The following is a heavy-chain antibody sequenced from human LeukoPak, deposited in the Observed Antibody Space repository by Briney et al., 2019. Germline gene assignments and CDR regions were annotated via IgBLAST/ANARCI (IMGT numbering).Heavy chain of an antibody. J-gene: IGHJ4*02. CDR2: IYTSGST. CDR3: AREDARSVPTAISPLDY. Sequence: SETLSLTCTVSGGSISSGSYYWRWIRQPAGRGLEWIGRIYTSGSTNYNPSLKSRLTISLDTSKNQSSLKLSSVTAADTDVYYCAREDARSVPTAISPLDYWGQGTLVTVSS. D-gene: IGHD2-2*01. CDR1: GGSISSGSYY. V-gene: IGHV4-61*02.